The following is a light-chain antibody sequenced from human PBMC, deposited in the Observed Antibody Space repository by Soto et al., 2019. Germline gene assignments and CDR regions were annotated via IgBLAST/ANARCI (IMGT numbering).Light chain of an antibody. CDR2: GNS. V-gene: IGLV1-40*01. CDR1: SSNFGAGYD. J-gene: IGLJ2*01. CDR3: QSYDSSLSVL. Sequence: QSVLTQPPSVSGAPGQRVIISGTGSSSNFGAGYDVHWYQQLPGTAPKLLIYGNSNRPSGVPDRFSGSKSGTSASLAITGLQAEDEADYYCQSYDSSLSVLFGGGTKLTVL.